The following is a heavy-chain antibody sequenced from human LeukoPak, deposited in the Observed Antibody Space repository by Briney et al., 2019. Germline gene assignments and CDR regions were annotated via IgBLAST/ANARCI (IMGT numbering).Heavy chain of an antibody. J-gene: IGHJ3*02. D-gene: IGHD3-9*01. CDR3: AAVHDTYYDILTGPLPNSGGIAFDI. V-gene: IGHV1-58*01. CDR1: GFTFTSSA. Sequence: SVKVSCKASGFTFTSSAVQWVRQARGQRLEWIGWIVVGSGNTNYAQKFQERVTITRDMSTSTAYMELSSLRSEDTAVYYCAAVHDTYYDILTGPLPNSGGIAFDIWGQGTMVTVSS. CDR2: IVVGSGNT.